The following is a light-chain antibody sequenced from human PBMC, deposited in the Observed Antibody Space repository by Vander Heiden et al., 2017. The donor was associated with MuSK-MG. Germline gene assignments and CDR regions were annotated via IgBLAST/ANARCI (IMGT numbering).Light chain of an antibody. J-gene: IGLJ3*02. CDR1: SSDVGSYKL. CDR2: EVT. V-gene: IGLV2-23*02. Sequence: QSALTHPASVSGSPGPSITISCTGTSSDVGSYKLVSWYQQHPGKAPKLMIYEVTKRPAGVSNRLSGSKSGNTASLTISGLQAEDEADYYCCSYAGSSTLVFGGGTKVTVL. CDR3: CSYAGSSTLV.